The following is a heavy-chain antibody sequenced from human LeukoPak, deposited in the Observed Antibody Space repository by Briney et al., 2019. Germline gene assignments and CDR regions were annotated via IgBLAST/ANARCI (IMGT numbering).Heavy chain of an antibody. Sequence: VESLKLSCKGSGYSHNRYRIGRVRQMPGKGLEWMGIIYPGDSDTRYSPSFQGQVTISADKSISTAYLQWSSLKASDTAMYYCARRGGVGNRADSWGQGTLVTVSS. J-gene: IGHJ4*02. CDR1: GYSHNRYR. CDR3: ARRGGVGNRADS. CDR2: IYPGDSDT. V-gene: IGHV5-51*01. D-gene: IGHD2-15*01.